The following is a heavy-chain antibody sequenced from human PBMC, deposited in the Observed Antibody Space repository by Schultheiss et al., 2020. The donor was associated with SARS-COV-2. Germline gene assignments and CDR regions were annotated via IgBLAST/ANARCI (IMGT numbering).Heavy chain of an antibody. J-gene: IGHJ4*03. Sequence: SETLSLTCTVSGGSISSYYWSWIRQPPGKGLEWIGYIYYSGSTNYNPSLKSRVTISVDTSKNQFSLKLSSVTAADTAVYYCARAGTYDSSGFPELFDYWGQGTTVTVSS. CDR2: IYYSGST. CDR3: ARAGTYDSSGFPELFDY. CDR1: GGSISSYY. D-gene: IGHD3-22*01. V-gene: IGHV4-59*01.